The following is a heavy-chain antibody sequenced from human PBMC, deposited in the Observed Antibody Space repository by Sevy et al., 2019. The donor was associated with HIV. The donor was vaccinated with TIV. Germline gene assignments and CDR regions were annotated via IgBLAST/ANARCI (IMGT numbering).Heavy chain of an antibody. CDR3: ARAATVVTPDS. J-gene: IGHJ4*02. D-gene: IGHD2-21*02. V-gene: IGHV1-18*04. Sequence: ASVKVSCKTSGYTFTTYSIIWVRQAPGQGLEWMGWISAYNGDTNYAQKLQGRVSMTTDTSTSTAYLEVRSLRSDDTAVYYCARAATVVTPDSWGQGTLVTVSS. CDR2: ISAYNGDT. CDR1: GYTFTTYS.